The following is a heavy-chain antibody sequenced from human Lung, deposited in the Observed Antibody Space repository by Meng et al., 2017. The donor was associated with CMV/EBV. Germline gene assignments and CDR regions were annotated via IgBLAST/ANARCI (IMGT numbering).Heavy chain of an antibody. J-gene: IGHJ4*02. CDR1: GFNLRDYE. D-gene: IGHD2-2*02. CDR2: MTTSGNSI. CDR3: ARDMDYTSAAYDY. Sequence: SCVVSGFNLRDYEVNWVRQAPGKGLEWVAYMTTSGNSIHYAASVRGRFTISRDNAKNSFFLHMDSLRVEDTAVYYCARDMDYTSAAYDYWGQGTLVTVSS. V-gene: IGHV3-48*03.